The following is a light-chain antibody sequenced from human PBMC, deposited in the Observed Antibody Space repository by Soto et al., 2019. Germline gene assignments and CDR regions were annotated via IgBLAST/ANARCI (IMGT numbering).Light chain of an antibody. CDR3: QQYNSYWT. V-gene: IGKV1-5*03. CDR1: QSISSW. J-gene: IGKJ1*01. Sequence: QISQSPSTLSASVGDRVTLHCRASQSISSWLAWYQQKPGKAPKLLIYKASSLESGVPSRFSGSGSGTEFTLTISSLQPDDFATYYCQQYNSYWTFGQGTKVDIK. CDR2: KAS.